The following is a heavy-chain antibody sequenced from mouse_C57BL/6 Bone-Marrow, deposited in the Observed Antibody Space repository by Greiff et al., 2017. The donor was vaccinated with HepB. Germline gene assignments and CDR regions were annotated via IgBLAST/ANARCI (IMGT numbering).Heavy chain of an antibody. V-gene: IGHV1-81*01. CDR1: GYTFTSYG. D-gene: IGHD1-1*01. CDR2: IYPSSGNT. Sequence: VQLQQPGAELARPGASVKLSCKASGYTFTSYGISWVKQRTGQGLEWIGEIYPSSGNTNYNEKFKGKATLTADKSSSTAYMELRSLTSEDSAVYFCARQQHCSGYAMDYWVQGTSVTVSA. CDR3: ARQQHCSGYAMDY. J-gene: IGHJ4*01.